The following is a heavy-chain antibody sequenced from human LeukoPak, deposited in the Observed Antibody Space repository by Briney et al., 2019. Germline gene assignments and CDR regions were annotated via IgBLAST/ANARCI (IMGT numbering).Heavy chain of an antibody. CDR3: ARAPSLHYYDSSGDAFDI. V-gene: IGHV3-53*01. Sequence: LGGSLRLSCAASGFTVSSNYMSWVRQAPGKGLEWVSVIYSGGSTYYADSVKGRFTISRDNSKNTLYLQMNSLRAEDTAVYYCARAPSLHYYDSSGDAFDIWGQGTMVTVSS. CDR1: GFTVSSNY. D-gene: IGHD3-22*01. J-gene: IGHJ3*02. CDR2: IYSGGST.